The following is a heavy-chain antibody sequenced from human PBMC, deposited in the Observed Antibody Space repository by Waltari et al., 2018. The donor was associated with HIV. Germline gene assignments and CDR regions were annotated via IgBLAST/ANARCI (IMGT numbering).Heavy chain of an antibody. CDR2: VNDSGDT. CDR3: ARGDYYYYDSSGLDS. D-gene: IGHD3-22*01. Sequence: VHLQQWAAGLPLTSETLSLPLAVAGGSYNGYYWTWSRQSPGRGLEWIGEVNDSGDTNYNSSLKSRATMSVNTFKNQFSLKLMSVTAADTATYYCARGDYYYYDSSGLDSWGQGTPVTVSS. CDR1: GGSYNGYY. J-gene: IGHJ1*01. V-gene: IGHV4-34*02.